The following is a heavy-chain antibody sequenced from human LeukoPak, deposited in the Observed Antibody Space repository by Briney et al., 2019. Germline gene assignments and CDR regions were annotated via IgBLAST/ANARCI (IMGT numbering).Heavy chain of an antibody. J-gene: IGHJ6*01. CDR2: IIPFLGIA. Sequence: SVKVSCKASVGTFSSYTISWVRQAPGQGLECMGRIIPFLGIANYAQKFQGRVTITADKSTSTAYMELSSLRSEDTAVYYCARAWLGDLPTHYYYYGMDVWGQGTTVTVSS. V-gene: IGHV1-69*02. CDR3: ARAWLGDLPTHYYYYGMDV. CDR1: VGTFSSYT. D-gene: IGHD3-10*01.